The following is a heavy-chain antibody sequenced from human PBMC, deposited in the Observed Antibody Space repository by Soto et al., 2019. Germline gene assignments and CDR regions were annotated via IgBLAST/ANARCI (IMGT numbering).Heavy chain of an antibody. CDR2: IYHSGNI. CDR3: ARGNRGYSYDYNWFDP. CDR1: GGSISSGGYS. V-gene: IGHV4-30-2*01. Sequence: SETLSLTCAVSGGSISSGGYSWSWIRQPPGKGLEWIGYIYHSGNIYYNPSLKSRVTISVDRSKNQFSLKLSSVTAADTAVYYCARGNRGYSYDYNWFDPWGQGTLVTVSS. J-gene: IGHJ5*02. D-gene: IGHD5-18*01.